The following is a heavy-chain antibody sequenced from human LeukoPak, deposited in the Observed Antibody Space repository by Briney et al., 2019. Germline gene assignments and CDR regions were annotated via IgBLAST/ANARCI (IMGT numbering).Heavy chain of an antibody. CDR3: AKDLRDTAMVEYYFDY. J-gene: IGHJ4*02. V-gene: IGHV3-23*01. Sequence: GGSLRLSCAASGFTFSSYAMSWVRQAPGKGLEWVSDISGSGGRTYYADSAKDRFTISRDNSKNTLYLQMNSLRAEDTAVYYCAKDLRDTAMVEYYFDYWGQGTLVTVAS. D-gene: IGHD5-18*01. CDR2: ISGSGGRT. CDR1: GFTFSSYA.